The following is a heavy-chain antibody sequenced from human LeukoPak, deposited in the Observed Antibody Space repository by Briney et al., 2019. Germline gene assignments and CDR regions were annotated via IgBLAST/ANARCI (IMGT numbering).Heavy chain of an antibody. J-gene: IGHJ4*02. CDR2: IYYSGST. V-gene: IGHV4-39*01. D-gene: IGHD2-15*01. CDR3: ATGGYCSGGSCRLDS. Sequence: SETLSLTCTVSGGSISSSSYYWGWIRQPPGKGLEWIGSIYYSGSTYYNPSLKSRVTISVDTSKSQFSLKLSSVTAADTAVYYCATGGYCSGGSCRLDSWGQGTLVTVSS. CDR1: GGSISSSSYY.